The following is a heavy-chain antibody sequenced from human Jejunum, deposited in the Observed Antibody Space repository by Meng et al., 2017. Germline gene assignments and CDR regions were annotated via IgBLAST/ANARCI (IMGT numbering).Heavy chain of an antibody. CDR1: GGSISTAGYY. V-gene: IGHV4-39*07. CDR3: ARDTAGFGP. D-gene: IGHD6-13*01. J-gene: IGHJ5*02. Sequence: LELQDSGPGLVKPSETLSLTCAVSGGSISTAGYYWGWIRQSPGKGLEWIGSIFYSGTTYYNPSLKSRVTISIDTSKNQFSLKMNSVTAADTAVYYCARDTAGFGPWGQGTLVTVSS. CDR2: IFYSGTT.